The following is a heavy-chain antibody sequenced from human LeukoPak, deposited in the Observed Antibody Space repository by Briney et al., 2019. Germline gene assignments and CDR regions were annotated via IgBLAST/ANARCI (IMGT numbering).Heavy chain of an antibody. Sequence: VASVKVSCKASGYTFTGYYMHWVRQAPGQGLEWMGWINPNSGGTNYAQKFQGRVTMTRDTSISTAYMELSNLRSDDTAVYYCARDGNWNYHPFDPWGQGTLVTVSS. CDR1: GYTFTGYY. D-gene: IGHD1-7*01. J-gene: IGHJ5*02. CDR3: ARDGNWNYHPFDP. V-gene: IGHV1-2*02. CDR2: INPNSGGT.